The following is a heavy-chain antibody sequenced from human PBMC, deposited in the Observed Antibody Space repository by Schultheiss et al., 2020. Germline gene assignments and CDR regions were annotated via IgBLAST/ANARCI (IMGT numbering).Heavy chain of an antibody. D-gene: IGHD3-10*01. V-gene: IGHV3-7*01. Sequence: GGSLRLSCAASGFTFSSYGMHWVRQAPGKGLEWVANIKQDGSEKYYVDSVKGRFTISRDNSKNSLFLQMNSLRAEDTAVYYCARSHLFGSGSYFVDHWGQGALLTVSS. CDR3: ARSHLFGSGSYFVDH. CDR2: IKQDGSEK. CDR1: GFTFSSYG. J-gene: IGHJ4*02.